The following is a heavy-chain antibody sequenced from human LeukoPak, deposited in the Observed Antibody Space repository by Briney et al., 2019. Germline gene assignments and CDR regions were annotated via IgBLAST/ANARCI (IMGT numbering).Heavy chain of an antibody. V-gene: IGHV3-23*01. Sequence: PGGSLRLSCTASGFTVRSNYMNWVRQAPDKGLEWVSTISGSGGGTYYADSVKGRFTISRDDSKNTLYLQMNSLRADDTAVYYCAKDLGRYRNNFFDYWGQGNLVTVSS. CDR3: AKDLGRYRNNFFDY. CDR2: ISGSGGGT. J-gene: IGHJ4*02. CDR1: GFTVRSNY. D-gene: IGHD1-26*01.